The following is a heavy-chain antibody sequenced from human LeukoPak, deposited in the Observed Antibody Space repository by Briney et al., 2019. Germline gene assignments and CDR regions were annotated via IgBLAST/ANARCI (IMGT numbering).Heavy chain of an antibody. CDR3: ARHGYSGSYYDY. Sequence: PSETLSLTCTVSGVSISSSNYYWGWIRQPPGEGLEWIGSLYYSGTTYYNPSLESRVTISVDTSKNQFSLKLSSVTAADTAVYYCARHGYSGSYYDYRGQGTLVTVSS. V-gene: IGHV4-39*01. CDR2: LYYSGTT. CDR1: GVSISSSNYY. J-gene: IGHJ4*02. D-gene: IGHD1-26*01.